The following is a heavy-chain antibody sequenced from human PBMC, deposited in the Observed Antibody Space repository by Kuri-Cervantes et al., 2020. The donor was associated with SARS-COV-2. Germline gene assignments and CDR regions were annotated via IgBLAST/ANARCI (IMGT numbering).Heavy chain of an antibody. CDR2: INPYTGGT. CDR3: ARGEGVRGLMVVFRWRGAGPLDL. CDR1: GYTFSDYY. D-gene: IGHD3-10*01. Sequence: ASVKVSCKASGYTFSDYYIHWVRQAPGQGLEWMGCINPYTGGTQYAQKFQGWVTLTRDTSLSTAFMELSRLTSDDPALYYCARGEGVRGLMVVFRWRGAGPLDLWGQGSPVTVSS. J-gene: IGHJ5*02. V-gene: IGHV1-2*04.